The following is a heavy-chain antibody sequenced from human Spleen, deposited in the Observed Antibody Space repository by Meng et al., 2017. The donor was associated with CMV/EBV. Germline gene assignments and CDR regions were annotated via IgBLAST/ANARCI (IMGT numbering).Heavy chain of an antibody. CDR1: GFTFSDYY. CDR3: ARLHDILTTYDAFDI. CDR2: ISSSGTTI. Sequence: GESLKISCAASGFTFSDYYMNWIRQAPGKGLEWVSYISSSGTTIYYADSVKGRFTISRDNAKNSLWLQMNSLRAEDTAVYYCARLHDILTTYDAFDIWGQGTMVTVSS. J-gene: IGHJ3*02. V-gene: IGHV3-11*01. D-gene: IGHD3-9*01.